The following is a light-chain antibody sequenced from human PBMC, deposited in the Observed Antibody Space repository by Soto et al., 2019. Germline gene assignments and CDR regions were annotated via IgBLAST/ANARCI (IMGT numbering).Light chain of an antibody. CDR1: DSVNRVY. CDR3: QQYVTPPFT. CDR2: GAS. V-gene: IGKV3-20*01. J-gene: IGKJ3*01. Sequence: EIVLPQSPDTLSLSQAERSTISCRASDSVNRVYLAWYQHKPGQAPRLLFFGASERATGIPDRFSGSGSGTDFTLTISRLEPEDFAVYYCQQYVTPPFTFGPGTKVDIK.